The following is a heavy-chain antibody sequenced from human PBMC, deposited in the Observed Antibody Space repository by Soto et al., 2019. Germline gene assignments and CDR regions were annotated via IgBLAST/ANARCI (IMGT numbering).Heavy chain of an antibody. D-gene: IGHD3-10*01. Sequence: SETLSLTCTVSNDSISNPIYYWGWIRQPPGKGLEWIGSIYHTGSSYYNPSLQGRVTISMDKSKNQFSLKLTSVTAADTAIYFCGGRTSLASVQLFVGEISNHNWFAPWSQGTLVTVSS. CDR1: NDSISNPIYY. CDR2: IYHTGSS. V-gene: IGHV4-39*01. CDR3: GGRTSLASVQLFVGEISNHNWFAP. J-gene: IGHJ5*02.